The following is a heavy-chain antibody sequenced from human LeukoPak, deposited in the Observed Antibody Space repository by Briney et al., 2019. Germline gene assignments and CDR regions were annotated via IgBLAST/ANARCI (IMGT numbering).Heavy chain of an antibody. D-gene: IGHD1-1*01. CDR3: ARGRVRARAFDI. Sequence: SETLSLTCAVYGGSFSGYYWSWIRQPPGKGLEWIGEINHSGSTNYNPSLKSRVTISVDTSKNQFSLKLSAVTAAGTAVYYCARGRVRARAFDIWGQGTMVTVSS. J-gene: IGHJ3*02. CDR2: INHSGST. CDR1: GGSFSGYY. V-gene: IGHV4-34*01.